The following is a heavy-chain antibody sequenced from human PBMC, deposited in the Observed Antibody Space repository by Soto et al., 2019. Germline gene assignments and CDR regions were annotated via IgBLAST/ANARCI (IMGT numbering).Heavy chain of an antibody. J-gene: IGHJ6*02. CDR3: ARHPTGDLGRGMDV. CDR1: GYTFTRYW. D-gene: IGHD7-27*01. Sequence: PGESLKISCKGSGYTFTRYWIGWVRQKPGKGLELMGIVFPDDSDVRYSPSSQGQVTISADKSINTAYLHWSALKASDTAMYYCARHPTGDLGRGMDVWGQGTTVTVSS. V-gene: IGHV5-51*01. CDR2: VFPDDSDV.